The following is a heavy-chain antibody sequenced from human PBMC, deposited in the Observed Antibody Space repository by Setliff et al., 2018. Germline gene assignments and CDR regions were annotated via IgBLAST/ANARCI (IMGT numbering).Heavy chain of an antibody. Sequence: SETLSLTCNVSGDSISSARYYWSWIRQSPGTGLEWFGYFFYAGSTSYNPSLQGRATISVDTSKTLLSLKLTSVTTADTAVYFCAREPTYHTSGGFFDLWGQGILVTVSS. CDR3: AREPTYHTSGGFFDL. CDR2: FFYAGST. D-gene: IGHD2-15*01. CDR1: GDSISSARYY. J-gene: IGHJ4*02. V-gene: IGHV4-61*01.